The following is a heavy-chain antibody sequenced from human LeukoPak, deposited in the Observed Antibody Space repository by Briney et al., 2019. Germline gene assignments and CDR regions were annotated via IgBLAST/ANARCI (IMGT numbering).Heavy chain of an antibody. CDR1: GFTFNNFA. V-gene: IGHV3-23*01. CDR2: ISASGGHT. D-gene: IGHD3-22*01. Sequence: PGGSLRLSCAASGFTFNNFAMSWVRQAPGKGLEWVSGISASGGHTYYGGSAKGRFTISRDKSKSTLSLQMNSLRAEDTAVYYCAKDDSRALDHFDYWGQGTLVTVSS. J-gene: IGHJ4*02. CDR3: AKDDSRALDHFDY.